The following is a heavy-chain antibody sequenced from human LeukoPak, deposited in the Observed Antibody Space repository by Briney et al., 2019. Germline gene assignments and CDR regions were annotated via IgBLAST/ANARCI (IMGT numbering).Heavy chain of an antibody. D-gene: IGHD2-2*02. CDR1: GFTFSSYE. V-gene: IGHV3-48*03. CDR2: ISSSGSTI. CDR3: ARYTRRFYAFDI. J-gene: IGHJ3*02. Sequence: PGGSLRLSCAASGFTFSSYEMNWVRQAPGKGLEWVSYISSSGSTIYYADSVKGRFTISRDNAKNSLYLQMNSLRAEDTAVYYCARYTRRFYAFDIWGQGTMVTVSS.